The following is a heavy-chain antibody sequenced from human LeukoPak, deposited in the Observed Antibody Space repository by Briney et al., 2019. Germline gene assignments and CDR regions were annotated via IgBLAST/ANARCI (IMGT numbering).Heavy chain of an antibody. CDR1: GGSVSDYY. CDR2: IYYTET. CDR3: AACLSATWAIDY. Sequence: PSETLSLTCTVSGGSVSDYYWSWIRQSPGKGLEWIGYIYYTETSYNPSLKSRVTISADTSKNQFSLKLSSVTAADTAVYYCAACLSATWAIDYWGQGTLVTVSS. J-gene: IGHJ4*02. V-gene: IGHV4-59*02. D-gene: IGHD1-1*01.